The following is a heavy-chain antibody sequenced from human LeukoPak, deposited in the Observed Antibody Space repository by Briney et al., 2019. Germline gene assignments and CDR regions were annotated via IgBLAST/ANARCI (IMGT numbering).Heavy chain of an antibody. CDR2: IYYSGST. CDR1: GGSISSGDYY. V-gene: IGHV4-30-4*01. J-gene: IGHJ4*02. Sequence: PSETLSLTCTVSGGSISSGDYYWSWIRQPPGKGLEWIGYIYYSGSTYYNPSLKSRVTISVDTSKNQFSLKLSSVTAADTAVYYCARLTYDSSGYYAHWGQGTLVTVSS. CDR3: ARLTYDSSGYYAH. D-gene: IGHD3-22*01.